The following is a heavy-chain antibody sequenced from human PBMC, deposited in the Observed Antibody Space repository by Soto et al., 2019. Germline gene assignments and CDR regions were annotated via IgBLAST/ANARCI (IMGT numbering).Heavy chain of an antibody. D-gene: IGHD3-22*01. CDR2: IYTSGST. CDR1: GGSISSYY. J-gene: IGHJ4*02. Sequence: SETLSLTCTVSGGSISSYYWSWIRQPAGKGLEWIGRIYTSGSTNYNPSLKSRVTMSVDTSKNQFSLKLSSVTAADTAVYYCAREMYYDSSGYYYVGYWGQGTLVTVSS. CDR3: AREMYYDSSGYYYVGY. V-gene: IGHV4-4*07.